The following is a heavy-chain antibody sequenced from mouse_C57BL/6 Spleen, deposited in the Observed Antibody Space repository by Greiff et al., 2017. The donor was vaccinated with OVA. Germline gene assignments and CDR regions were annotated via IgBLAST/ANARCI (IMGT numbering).Heavy chain of an antibody. J-gene: IGHJ3*01. Sequence: QVQLKESGAELVKPGASVKLSCKASGYTFTEYTIHWVKQRSGQGLEWIGWFYPGSGSIKYNEKFKDKATLTADKSSSTVYMELSRLTSEDSAVYFCARHEDSRYGSSSAWFAYWGHGTLVTVSA. CDR3: ARHEDSRYGSSSAWFAY. D-gene: IGHD1-1*01. CDR1: GYTFTEYT. CDR2: FYPGSGSI. V-gene: IGHV1-62-2*01.